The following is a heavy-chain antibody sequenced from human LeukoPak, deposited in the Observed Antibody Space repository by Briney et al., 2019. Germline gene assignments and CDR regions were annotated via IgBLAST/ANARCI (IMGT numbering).Heavy chain of an antibody. CDR2: IYYSGST. J-gene: IGHJ4*02. D-gene: IGHD5-18*01. Sequence: SETLSLTCTVSGGSISSYYWSWIRQPPGKGLDWMGYIYYSGSTNYNPSLKSRVTISVDTSKNQFSLKLSSVTAADTAVYYCARLTVDTAILFDYWGQGTLVTVSS. CDR3: ARLTVDTAILFDY. V-gene: IGHV4-59*08. CDR1: GGSISSYY.